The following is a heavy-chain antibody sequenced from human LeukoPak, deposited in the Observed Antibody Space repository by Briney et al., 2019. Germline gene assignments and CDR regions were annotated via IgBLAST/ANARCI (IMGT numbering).Heavy chain of an antibody. J-gene: IGHJ4*02. V-gene: IGHV3-30*02. D-gene: IGHD2-2*01. CDR3: AKDRNVVVPAAMGVLDY. CDR1: GFTFSSYG. Sequence: GGSLRLSCAASGFTFSSYGMHWVRQAPGKGLEWVAFIRYDGSNKYYADSVKGRFTISRDNSKNTMYLQMNSLRAEDTAVYYCAKDRNVVVPAAMGVLDYWGQGTLVTVSS. CDR2: IRYDGSNK.